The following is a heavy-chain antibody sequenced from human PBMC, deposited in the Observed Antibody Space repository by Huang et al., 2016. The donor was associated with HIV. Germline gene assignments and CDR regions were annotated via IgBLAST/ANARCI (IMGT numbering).Heavy chain of an antibody. CDR2: ISYDGKTK. V-gene: IGHV3-30*18. CDR1: GFTFSSYG. Sequence: QVQLVESGGGVVQPGRSLRISCAASGFTFSSYGMHWVRQAPGKGLECVAVISYDGKTKYYADSVKGRVSISRDNSKTTVYLQLNSLRVEDTAVYYCAKGGSAAAVLDFWGQGTLVTVSS. J-gene: IGHJ4*02. D-gene: IGHD6-13*01. CDR3: AKGGSAAAVLDF.